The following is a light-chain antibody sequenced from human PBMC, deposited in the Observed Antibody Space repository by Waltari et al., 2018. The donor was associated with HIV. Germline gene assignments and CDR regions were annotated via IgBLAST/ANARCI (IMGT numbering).Light chain of an antibody. V-gene: IGKV4-1*01. J-gene: IGKJ4*01. CDR3: QQYHTFPLT. CDR1: QRVLYSSNNKNY. CDR2: WAS. Sequence: DFVMTQSPDSLAVSLGERATINCKSSQRVLYSSNNKNYLAWYQQKPGQPPKLLIYWASTRESGVPDRFSGGESGTEFTLTISSLQAEDVAVYYCQQYHTFPLTFGGGTKVEIK.